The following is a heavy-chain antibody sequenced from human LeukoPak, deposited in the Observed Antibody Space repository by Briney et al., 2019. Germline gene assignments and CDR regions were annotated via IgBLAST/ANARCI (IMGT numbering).Heavy chain of an antibody. J-gene: IGHJ3*02. CDR2: IGGSGRST. Sequence: GGSLRLSCAVSGFTFSSYAMSWVRQAPGKGLEWVSAIGGSGRSTYYADSVKGRFTISRDNSKNTLYLQMNSLRAEDTAVYYCAKWGVTTIVEPDDAFDIWGQGTMVTVSS. CDR3: AKWGVTTIVEPDDAFDI. CDR1: GFTFSSYA. V-gene: IGHV3-23*01. D-gene: IGHD4-11*01.